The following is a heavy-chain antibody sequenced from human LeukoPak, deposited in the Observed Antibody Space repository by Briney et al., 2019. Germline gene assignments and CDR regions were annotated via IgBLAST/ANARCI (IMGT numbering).Heavy chain of an antibody. CDR2: INHGGLT. J-gene: IGHJ1*01. V-gene: IGHV4-34*01. D-gene: IGHD3-22*01. Sequence: SETLSLTCAVYGGSFSGYYWSWIRQPPGKGLEWIGEINHGGLTNYNPSLKSRVTISVDTSKNQFSLKLSSVTAADTAVYYCAYSSYQQHWDQGTLVTVSS. CDR3: AYSSYQQH. CDR1: GGSFSGYY.